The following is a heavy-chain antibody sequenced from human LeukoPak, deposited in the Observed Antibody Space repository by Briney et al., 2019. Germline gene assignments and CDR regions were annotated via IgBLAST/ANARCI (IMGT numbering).Heavy chain of an antibody. CDR2: IWYDGSNK. Sequence: PGGSLRLSCAASGFIFSSYGMHWVRQAPGKGLEWVAVIWYDGSNKYYADSVKGRFTISRDKSKNTLYLQMNSLRAEDTAVYYCARDLGRTRWLCSEFDYWGQATLVTVSS. CDR3: ARDLGRTRWLCSEFDY. J-gene: IGHJ4*02. CDR1: GFIFSSYG. V-gene: IGHV3-33*01. D-gene: IGHD3-16*01.